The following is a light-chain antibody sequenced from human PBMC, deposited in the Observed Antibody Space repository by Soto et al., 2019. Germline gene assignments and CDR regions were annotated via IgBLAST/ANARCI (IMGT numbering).Light chain of an antibody. Sequence: EIVMTQSPATLAGSPGETVTLSCRASQSLSGNLAWYQQKPGQAPRLLIFRASTRATGVPARFSGSGSGTDFTLTISSLQPEDFATYYCQQSYSTPYTFGQGTKLEIK. CDR1: QSLSGN. V-gene: IGKV3-15*01. J-gene: IGKJ2*01. CDR3: QQSYSTPYT. CDR2: RAS.